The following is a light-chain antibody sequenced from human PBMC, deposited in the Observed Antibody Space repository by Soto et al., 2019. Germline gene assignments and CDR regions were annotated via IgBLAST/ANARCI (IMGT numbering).Light chain of an antibody. CDR2: EGS. Sequence: QSVLTQPASVSGSPGQSITISCTGTSSDVGSYNLVSWYQQHPGKAPKLMIYEGSKRPSGVSNRFSGSKSGNTAPLTISGLQAEDEADYYCCSYAGSSTFVVFGTGTKLTVL. V-gene: IGLV2-23*03. CDR3: CSYAGSSTFVV. J-gene: IGLJ1*01. CDR1: SSDVGSYNL.